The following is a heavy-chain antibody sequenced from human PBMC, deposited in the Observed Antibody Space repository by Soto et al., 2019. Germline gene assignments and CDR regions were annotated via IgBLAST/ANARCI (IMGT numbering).Heavy chain of an antibody. Sequence: PGGSLRLSCAASGFTFSSYGMHWVRQAPGKGLEWVAVISYDGSNKYYADSVKGRFTISRDNSKNTLYLQMNSLRAEDTAVYYCAKDSHYYVPVGMDVWGQGTTVTVSS. J-gene: IGHJ6*02. V-gene: IGHV3-30*18. CDR2: ISYDGSNK. CDR1: GFTFSSYG. CDR3: AKDSHYYVPVGMDV. D-gene: IGHD3-10*02.